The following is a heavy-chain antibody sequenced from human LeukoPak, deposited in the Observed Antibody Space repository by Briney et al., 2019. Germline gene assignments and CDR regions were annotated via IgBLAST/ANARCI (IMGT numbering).Heavy chain of an antibody. CDR1: GFTFNSYS. V-gene: IGHV3-21*01. D-gene: IGHD1-26*01. Sequence: GGSLRLSCAASGFTFNSYSMYWVRQAPGKGLEWVSSISSSSSHMFYADSVRGRFSISRDNANNSLYLQMNSLRAEDTAVYYCVRDSGSSYGYYFLHWGQGTLVTVSS. CDR2: ISSSSSHM. CDR3: VRDSGSSYGYYFLH. J-gene: IGHJ1*01.